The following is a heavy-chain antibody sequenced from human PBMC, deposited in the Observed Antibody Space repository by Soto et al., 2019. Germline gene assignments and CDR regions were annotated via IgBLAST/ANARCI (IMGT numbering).Heavy chain of an antibody. J-gene: IGHJ6*02. Sequence: QVQLVESGGGGVQPGRSLRLSCAASGFTFSSYGIHWVRQAPGKGLEWVAVISYDGRNKYYADSVKGRFAISRDNSRYTLYLQMSSLRAEDTAVYYCVKDGSSGWPYYYGLDVWGQGTTVTVSS. D-gene: IGHD6-19*01. CDR1: GFTFSSYG. CDR2: ISYDGRNK. CDR3: VKDGSSGWPYYYGLDV. V-gene: IGHV3-30*18.